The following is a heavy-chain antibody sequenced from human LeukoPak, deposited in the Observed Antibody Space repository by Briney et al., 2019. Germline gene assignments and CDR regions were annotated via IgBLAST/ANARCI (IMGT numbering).Heavy chain of an antibody. CDR1: GYTFTGCY. D-gene: IGHD3-16*01. Sequence: ASVKVSCKASGYTFTGCYMHWVRQAPGQGLEWMGWINPNSGGTNYAQKFQGWVTMTRDTSISTAYMELSRLRSDDTAVYYCARAIRLGYYFDYWGQGTLVTVSS. CDR3: ARAIRLGYYFDY. CDR2: INPNSGGT. V-gene: IGHV1-2*04. J-gene: IGHJ4*02.